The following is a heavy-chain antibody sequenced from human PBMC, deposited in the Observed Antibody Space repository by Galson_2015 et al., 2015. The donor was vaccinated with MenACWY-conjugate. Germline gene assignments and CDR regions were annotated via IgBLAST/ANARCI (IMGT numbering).Heavy chain of an antibody. J-gene: IGHJ4*02. V-gene: IGHV1-46*01. D-gene: IGHD2-2*01. Sequence: SVKVSCKASGHSFTTYNIHWIRQAPGQGLEWMGMINPSGGSTTYAQKFQGRVTTTRDTSTSTVYMELSSLRSVDTAVYYCARDRDSATVLVIPAAFDYWGQGTLVTVSS. CDR2: INPSGGST. CDR3: ARDRDSATVLVIPAAFDY. CDR1: GHSFTTYN.